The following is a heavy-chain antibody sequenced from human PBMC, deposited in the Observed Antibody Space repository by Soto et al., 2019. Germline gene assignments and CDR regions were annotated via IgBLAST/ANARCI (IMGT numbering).Heavy chain of an antibody. V-gene: IGHV4-30-2*01. D-gene: IGHD5-12*01. CDR1: GGSISSGGYS. CDR2: IYHSGST. Sequence: SETLSLTCAVSGGSISSGGYSWSWIRQPPGKGLEWIGYIYHSGSTYYNPSLKSRVTISVDRSKNQFSLKLSSVTAADTAVYYCARGGVATIYNNWFDPWGQGTLVTVSS. CDR3: ARGGVATIYNNWFDP. J-gene: IGHJ5*02.